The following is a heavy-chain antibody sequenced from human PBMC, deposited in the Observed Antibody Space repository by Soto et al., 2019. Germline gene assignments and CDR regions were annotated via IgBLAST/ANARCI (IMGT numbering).Heavy chain of an antibody. CDR2: INPSGGST. J-gene: IGHJ4*02. V-gene: IGHV1-46*01. CDR1: GYTFTSYY. CDR3: GRHFRGDYAPGY. Sequence: ASVKVSCKASGYTFTSYYMHWVRQAPGQGLEWMGIINPSGGSTSYAQKFQGRVTMTRDTSTSTVYMELSSLRSEDTAVYYCGRHFRGDYAPGYWGQGTLVTVSS. D-gene: IGHD4-17*01.